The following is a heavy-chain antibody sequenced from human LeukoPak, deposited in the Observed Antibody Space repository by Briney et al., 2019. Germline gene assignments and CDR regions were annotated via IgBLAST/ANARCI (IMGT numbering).Heavy chain of an antibody. CDR3: ARDQWFGELSPYNWFDP. V-gene: IGHV4-4*07. Sequence: ASETLSLTCTVSGGSISSYYWSWIRQPAGKGLEWIGRIYTSGGTNYNPSLKSRVTMSVDTSKNQFSLKLSSVTAADTAVYYCARDQWFGELSPYNWFDPWGQGTLVTVSS. CDR2: IYTSGGT. D-gene: IGHD3-10*01. J-gene: IGHJ5*02. CDR1: GGSISSYY.